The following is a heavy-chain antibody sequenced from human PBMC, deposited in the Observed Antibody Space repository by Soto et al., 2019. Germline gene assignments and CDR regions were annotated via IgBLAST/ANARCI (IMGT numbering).Heavy chain of an antibody. CDR3: ARARPRRDGYNMDLVY. D-gene: IGHD5-12*01. Sequence: SETLSLTCIVSGDSITRSNYYWGWILQPPGKGLECIGNIYYDGSTNYNPSLKSRVTISVDTSKNQFSLKLSSVTAADTAVYYCARARPRRDGYNMDLVYWGQGTLVSV. V-gene: IGHV4-39*07. CDR1: GDSITRSNYY. J-gene: IGHJ4*02. CDR2: IYYDGST.